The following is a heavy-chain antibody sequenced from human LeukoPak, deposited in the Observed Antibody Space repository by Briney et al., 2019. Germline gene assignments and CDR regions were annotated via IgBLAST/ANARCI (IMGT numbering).Heavy chain of an antibody. Sequence: PGGSLRLSCAASGFTFSSYAMSWVRQAPGKGLEWVSTISGSGGSTYYADSVKGRFTISRDNSKNTLYLQMNSLRAEDTAVYYCTKAPPTGYCSSTSCWGNYYYYYMDVWGKGTTVTVSS. J-gene: IGHJ6*03. D-gene: IGHD2-2*03. CDR3: TKAPPTGYCSSTSCWGNYYYYYMDV. V-gene: IGHV3-23*01. CDR2: ISGSGGST. CDR1: GFTFSSYA.